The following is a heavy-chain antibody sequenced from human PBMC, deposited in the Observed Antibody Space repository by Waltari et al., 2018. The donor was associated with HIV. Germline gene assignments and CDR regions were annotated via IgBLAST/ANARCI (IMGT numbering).Heavy chain of an antibody. Sequence: EVQLVESGGGWVQPGGSLRLPCAGSGFTFSNYEMTGVRQAPGKGLELISYISAGGTKYYADSVKGRFSISRDNAKNSLYLQMNSLRAEDTAVYYCAKAVGDTSGRYWGGDVWGQGTTVTVSS. CDR3: AKAVGDTSGRYWGGDV. CDR1: GFTFSNYE. J-gene: IGHJ6*02. D-gene: IGHD6-19*01. CDR2: ISAGGTK. V-gene: IGHV3-48*03.